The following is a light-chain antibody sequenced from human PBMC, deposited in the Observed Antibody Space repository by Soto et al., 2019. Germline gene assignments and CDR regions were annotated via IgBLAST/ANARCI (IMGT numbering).Light chain of an antibody. V-gene: IGKV3-11*01. CDR2: DAS. J-gene: IGKJ5*01. CDR3: PQRNNWPIT. CDR1: QSVSSY. Sequence: EIVLTQSPATLSLSPGERATLSCRASQSVSSYLAWYQQKPGQAPRLLIYDASNRATGIPVRFSDSGSGTDFTLTISSLAPEDFALYYCPQRNNWPITFGKGTRLEIK.